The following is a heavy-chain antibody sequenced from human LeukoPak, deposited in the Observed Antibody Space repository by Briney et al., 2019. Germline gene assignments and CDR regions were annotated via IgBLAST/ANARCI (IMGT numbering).Heavy chain of an antibody. J-gene: IGHJ5*02. CDR1: GGTFSSYA. CDR2: NIPIFGTA. Sequence: SVKVSCKASGGTFSSYAISWVRQAPGQGLEWMGVNIPIFGTANYAQKFQGRVTITADESTSTAYMELSSLRSEDTAVYYCARDVYYVRMGGNWFDPWGQGTLVTVSS. CDR3: ARDVYYVRMGGNWFDP. V-gene: IGHV1-69*01. D-gene: IGHD3-10*02.